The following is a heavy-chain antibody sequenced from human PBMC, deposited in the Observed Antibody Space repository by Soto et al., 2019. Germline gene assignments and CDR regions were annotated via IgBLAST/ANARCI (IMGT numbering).Heavy chain of an antibody. J-gene: IGHJ6*02. D-gene: IGHD5-18*01. CDR1: GFTFSSYG. CDR3: AKSGYSYAGIYYYGMDV. CDR2: ISYDGSNK. V-gene: IGHV3-30*18. Sequence: GGSLRLSCAASGFTFSSYGMHWVRQAPGKGLEWVAVISYDGSNKYYADSVKGRFTISRDNSKNTLYLQMNSLRAEDTAVYYCAKSGYSYAGIYYYGMDVWGQGTTVPVSS.